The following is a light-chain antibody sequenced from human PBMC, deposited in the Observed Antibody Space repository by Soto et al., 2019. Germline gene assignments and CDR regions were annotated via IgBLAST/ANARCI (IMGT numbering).Light chain of an antibody. Sequence: VVIAQSPATLSVSPGERASLSCRASQSVSSNLAWYQQKPGQAPRLLIYGASTRATGIPARFSGSGSGTEFTLTISSLQSEDFAVYYCQQYINWLPITFGHGTRLEIK. CDR2: GAS. CDR1: QSVSSN. J-gene: IGKJ5*01. V-gene: IGKV3-15*01. CDR3: QQYINWLPIT.